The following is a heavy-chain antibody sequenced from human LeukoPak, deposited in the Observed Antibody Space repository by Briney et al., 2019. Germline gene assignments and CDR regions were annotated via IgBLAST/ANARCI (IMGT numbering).Heavy chain of an antibody. CDR2: IYYSGST. Sequence: PSETLSLTCTVSGGSISSYYWSWIRQPPGKGREWIGYIYYSGSTNYNPSLKSRVTISVDTSKNQFSLKLSSVTAADTAVYYCARGVLWFGELFGAFDIWGQGTMVTVSS. D-gene: IGHD3-10*01. CDR3: ARGVLWFGELFGAFDI. V-gene: IGHV4-59*01. CDR1: GGSISSYY. J-gene: IGHJ3*02.